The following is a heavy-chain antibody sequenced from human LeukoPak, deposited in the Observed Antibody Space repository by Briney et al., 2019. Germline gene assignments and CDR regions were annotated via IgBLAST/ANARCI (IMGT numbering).Heavy chain of an antibody. J-gene: IGHJ4*02. V-gene: IGHV3-7*01. CDR1: GFTFSNDW. Sequence: GGSLRLSCAASGFTFSNDWMTWVRQVPGKGLEWVANIKKDGSTKTYVDSVKGRFTVSRDNAEKSLYLQMTSLRVEDTAVYYCVRAFNGNSYGYGFWGQGTLVTVSS. CDR2: IKKDGSTK. CDR3: VRAFNGNSYGYGF. D-gene: IGHD5-18*01.